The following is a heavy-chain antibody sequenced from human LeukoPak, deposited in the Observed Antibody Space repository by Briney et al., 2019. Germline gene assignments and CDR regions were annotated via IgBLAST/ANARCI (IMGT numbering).Heavy chain of an antibody. Sequence: GGSLRLSCAASGFTFSNAWMSWVRQAPGKGLEWVGRIKSKTDGGTTDYAAPVKGRFTISRDDSKNTLYLQMNSLKTEDTAVYYCTTVLYDSSGYYVFSFLFDYWGQGTLVTVSS. CDR2: IKSKTDGGTT. CDR1: GFTFSNAW. V-gene: IGHV3-15*01. J-gene: IGHJ4*02. D-gene: IGHD3-22*01. CDR3: TTVLYDSSGYYVFSFLFDY.